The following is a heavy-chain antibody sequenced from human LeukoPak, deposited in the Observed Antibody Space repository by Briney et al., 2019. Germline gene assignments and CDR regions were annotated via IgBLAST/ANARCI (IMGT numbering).Heavy chain of an antibody. J-gene: IGHJ4*02. CDR1: GFTFSNYW. D-gene: IGHD2-8*01. CDR2: ISGDGSSR. CDR3: AKDHELMVYAIDY. Sequence: PGGSLRLSCAASGFTFSNYWMNWVRQAPGKGLVWVSRISGDGSSRNYADSVKGRFTISRDNAKSTLYLQMNSLRADDTAVYYCAKDHELMVYAIDYWGQGTLVTVSS. V-gene: IGHV3-74*01.